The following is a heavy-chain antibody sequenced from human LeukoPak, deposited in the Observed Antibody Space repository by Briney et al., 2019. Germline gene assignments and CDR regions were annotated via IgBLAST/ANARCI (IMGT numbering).Heavy chain of an antibody. V-gene: IGHV3-7*01. CDR2: IKQDGSTK. CDR3: TRDTIGSLDY. J-gene: IGHJ4*02. Sequence: PGGSPRLSCAASGFTFANSWMAWVRQAPGKGLEWVANIKQDGSTKHYADSLKGRFTISRDNPKNPLFLQMNNLRADDTAIYYCTRDTIGSLDYWGQGILVTVAS. D-gene: IGHD1-26*01. CDR1: GFTFANSW.